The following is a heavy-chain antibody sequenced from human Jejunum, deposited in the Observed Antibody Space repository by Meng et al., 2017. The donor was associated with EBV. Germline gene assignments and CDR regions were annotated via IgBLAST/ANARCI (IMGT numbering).Heavy chain of an antibody. CDR2: MNPSNGKT. V-gene: IGHV1-8*01. CDR1: GFTFTNYG. D-gene: IGHD3-3*01. CDR3: ARGAQPIDL. J-gene: IGHJ5*02. Sequence: QVQLVQPGAGVKKPGASVKVSCKASGFTFTNYGINWVRQASGQGLEWMVWMNPSNGKTGYAQKFQGRVTMTRDASTSTAYMELSSLRSDDTAVYFCARGAQPIDLWGQGTLVTVSS.